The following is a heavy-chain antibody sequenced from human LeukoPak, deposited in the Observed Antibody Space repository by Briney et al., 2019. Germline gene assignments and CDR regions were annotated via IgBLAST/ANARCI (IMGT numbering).Heavy chain of an antibody. CDR1: GYTFTSYD. CDR3: ARGSSYDFWSGYLSGHYYYYYMDV. V-gene: IGHV1-8*01. J-gene: IGHJ6*03. D-gene: IGHD3-3*01. Sequence: GASVKVSCKASGYTFTSYDINWVRQATGQGLEWMGWMNPNSGNTGYAQKFQGRVTMTRNTSISTAYMELSSLGSEDTAVYYCARGSSYDFWSGYLSGHYYYYYMDVWGKGTTVTVSS. CDR2: MNPNSGNT.